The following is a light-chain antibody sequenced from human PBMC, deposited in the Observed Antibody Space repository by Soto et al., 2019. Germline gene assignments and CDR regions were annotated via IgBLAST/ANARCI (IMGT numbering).Light chain of an antibody. V-gene: IGLV2-14*03. J-gene: IGLJ1*01. Sequence: QSALTQPASVSGSPGQSITISCTGTSSDVGGYNYVSWYQQHPDMAPKLMIYDVNNRPSGISNRFSGSKSGNTASLTISGLQAEDEADYYCSSFSPSSQRVFGTGTKLTVL. CDR3: SSFSPSSQRV. CDR1: SSDVGGYNY. CDR2: DVN.